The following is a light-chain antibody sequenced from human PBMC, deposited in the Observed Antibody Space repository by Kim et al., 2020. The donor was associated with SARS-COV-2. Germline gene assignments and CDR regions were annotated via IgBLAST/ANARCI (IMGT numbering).Light chain of an antibody. Sequence: SVALGQTVRITGQGDSLRSNYASGYRQKPGQAPVLVIYGKNNRPSGIPARFSGSTSGNTASLTITGAQAEDEADYYCNCRDSNHWVFGGGTQLTVL. J-gene: IGLJ3*02. CDR2: GKN. CDR1: SLRSNY. CDR3: NCRDSNHWV. V-gene: IGLV3-19*01.